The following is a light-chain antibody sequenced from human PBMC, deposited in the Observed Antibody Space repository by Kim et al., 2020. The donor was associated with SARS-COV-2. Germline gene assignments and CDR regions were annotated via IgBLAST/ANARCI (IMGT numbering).Light chain of an antibody. CDR2: DVS. CDR3: SSYTISSTLYV. J-gene: IGLJ1*01. CDR1: SSDVDGYNY. V-gene: IGLV2-14*03. Sequence: QSALTQPASVSGSPGQSITISCTGTSSDVDGYNYVSWYQQHPGKAPKLMIYDVSNRTSGVSNRFSGSKSGNTASLTISGLQAEDESDYYCSSYTISSTLYVLGSGTKVTFL.